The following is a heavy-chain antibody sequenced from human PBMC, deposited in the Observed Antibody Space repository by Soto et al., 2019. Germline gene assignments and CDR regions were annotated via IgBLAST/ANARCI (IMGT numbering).Heavy chain of an antibody. V-gene: IGHV4-31*03. CDR1: GGSISSGGYY. Sequence: QVQLQESGPGLVKPSQTLSLTCTVSGGSISSGGYYWSWIRQHPGKGLEWIGYIYYSGSTYYNPSLHSRVTISVDTSKNQFSLKLSSVTAADTAVYYCAREEGGGYDPRWFEPWGQGTLVTVSS. J-gene: IGHJ5*02. CDR2: IYYSGST. D-gene: IGHD5-12*01. CDR3: AREEGGGYDPRWFEP.